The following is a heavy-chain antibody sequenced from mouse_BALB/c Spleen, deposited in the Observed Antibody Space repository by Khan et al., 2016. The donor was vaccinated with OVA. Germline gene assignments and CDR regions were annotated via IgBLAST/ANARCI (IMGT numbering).Heavy chain of an antibody. J-gene: IGHJ3*01. CDR3: ARGYFGNYEFAY. V-gene: IGHV1S132*01. CDR1: GYTFTSYW. CDR2: IFPGTGTT. D-gene: IGHD2-1*01. Sequence: QVQLQQSGAELVKPGASVKLSCKTSGYTFTSYWIQWVKQRPGQGLGWIGQIFPGTGTTYYNENFKGKATLTVDTSSNTAYMQFSSLTSEDSAVSFCARGYFGNYEFAYWGQGTLVTVS.